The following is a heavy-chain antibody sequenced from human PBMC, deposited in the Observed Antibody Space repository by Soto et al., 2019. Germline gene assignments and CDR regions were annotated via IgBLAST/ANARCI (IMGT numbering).Heavy chain of an antibody. CDR1: GFSLSTSGVG. J-gene: IGHJ4*02. D-gene: IGHD5-18*01. CDR2: IYWNDDM. CDR3: AHMPRYSDGWGSSNSGK. V-gene: IGHV2-5*01. Sequence: QITLKESGPTLVKPTQTLTLTCTFSGFSLSTSGVGVSWIRQSPGKALEWLALIYWNDDMRYSPSLKSRLTITKDTTKHPVVLTMTNMDPVDTATYYCAHMPRYSDGWGSSNSGKWGQGTLVTVS.